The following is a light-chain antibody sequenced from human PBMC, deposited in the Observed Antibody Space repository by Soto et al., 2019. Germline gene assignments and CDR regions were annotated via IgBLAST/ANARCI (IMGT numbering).Light chain of an antibody. CDR2: DVS. J-gene: IGLJ1*01. CDR3: SSYTTSNTRQIV. Sequence: QSALTQPASVSGSPRDAITISCTGTSSDVGGYNYVSWYQQHPGKAPKFMIYDVSNRPSGVSNRFSGSKSGNTASLTISGLQAEDEADYYCSSYTTSNTRQIVFGTGTKVTVL. CDR1: SSDVGGYNY. V-gene: IGLV2-14*01.